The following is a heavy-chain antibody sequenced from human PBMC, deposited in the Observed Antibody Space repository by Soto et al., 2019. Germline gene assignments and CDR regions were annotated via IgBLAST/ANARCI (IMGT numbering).Heavy chain of an antibody. Sequence: GESLKISCKGSGYSFTSYWIGWVRQMPGKGLERMGIIYPGDSDTRYSPSFQGQVTISADKSISTAYLQWSSLKASDTAMYYCARQLDYDILTGYYTDYYYGMDVWGQGTTVTVSS. CDR2: IYPGDSDT. J-gene: IGHJ6*02. V-gene: IGHV5-51*01. CDR1: GYSFTSYW. CDR3: ARQLDYDILTGYYTDYYYGMDV. D-gene: IGHD3-9*01.